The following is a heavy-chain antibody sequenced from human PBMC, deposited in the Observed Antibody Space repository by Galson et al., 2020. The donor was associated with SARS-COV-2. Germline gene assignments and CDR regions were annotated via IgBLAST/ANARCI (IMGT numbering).Heavy chain of an antibody. CDR2: IKSKTDGGTI. CDR1: GLTFSDAW. Sequence: GGSLRLSCAASGLTFSDAWMSWVRQAPGKGLEWVGRIKSKTDGGTIDYAAPVKGRFTISRDDSKNTLYLQMNSLKTEDTAVYYCTTDLSGAFDIWGQGTMVTVSS. CDR3: TTDLSGAFDI. D-gene: IGHD3-16*02. V-gene: IGHV3-15*05. J-gene: IGHJ3*02.